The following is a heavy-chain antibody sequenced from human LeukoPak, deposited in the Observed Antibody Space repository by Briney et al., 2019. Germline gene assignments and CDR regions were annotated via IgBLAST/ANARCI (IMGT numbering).Heavy chain of an antibody. J-gene: IGHJ4*02. Sequence: GSLRLSCAASGFTFRNHAMHWVRQAPGKGLKYVSAINSNGDTTYYGNSVKGRFTISRDNSKSTLYLQMGSLRPADTAVYYCAREERGLAIDYWGQGALVTVSS. CDR2: INSNGDTT. CDR1: GFTFRNHA. CDR3: AREERGLAIDY. V-gene: IGHV3-64*01. D-gene: IGHD3/OR15-3a*01.